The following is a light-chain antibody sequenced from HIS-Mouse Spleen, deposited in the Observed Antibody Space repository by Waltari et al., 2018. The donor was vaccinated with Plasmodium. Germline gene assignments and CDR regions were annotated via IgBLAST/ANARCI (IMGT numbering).Light chain of an antibody. J-gene: IGLJ3*02. CDR1: TLPKKY. CDR3: YSTDSSGNHRV. CDR2: EDS. V-gene: IGLV3-10*01. Sequence: SYELTQPPSVSVSPGQTARITCSGETLPKKYASWYQQQSGQAPVLVIYEDSKRPSGIPERFSGSSSGTMATLTISGAQVEDEADYYCYSTDSSGNHRVFGGGTKLTVL.